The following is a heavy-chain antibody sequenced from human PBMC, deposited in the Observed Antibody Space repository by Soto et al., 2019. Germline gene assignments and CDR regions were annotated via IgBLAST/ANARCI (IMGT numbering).Heavy chain of an antibody. J-gene: IGHJ4*02. Sequence: ASVKVSCKASGYTFTNYEINWVRQATGQGLEWMGWISAYNGNTNYAQKLQGRVTMTTDTSTSTAYMELRSLRSDDTAVYYCARGGQWLATLDFDYWGQGTLVTVSS. D-gene: IGHD6-19*01. V-gene: IGHV1-18*01. CDR3: ARGGQWLATLDFDY. CDR1: GYTFTNYE. CDR2: ISAYNGNT.